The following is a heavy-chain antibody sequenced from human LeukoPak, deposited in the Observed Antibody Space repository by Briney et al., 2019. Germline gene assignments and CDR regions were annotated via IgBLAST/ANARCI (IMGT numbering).Heavy chain of an antibody. CDR3: ARGGSSGWYYFDY. CDR1: GGSISSYY. D-gene: IGHD6-19*01. V-gene: IGHV4-59*01. Sequence: SETLSLTCTVSGGSISSYYWSWIRQPPGKGLEWIGYIYYSGSTNYNPSLKSRVTISVDTSKNQFSLKLSSVTAADTAVYYCARGGSSGWYYFDYWGQGTLVTVSS. CDR2: IYYSGST. J-gene: IGHJ4*02.